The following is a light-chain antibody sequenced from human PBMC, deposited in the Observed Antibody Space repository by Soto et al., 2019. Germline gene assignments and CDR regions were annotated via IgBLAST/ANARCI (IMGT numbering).Light chain of an antibody. Sequence: QSALTQPASVSGSPGQSITISCTGTSSDVGNYNYVSWYQQYPGRVPKLLIYMVSNRPSGVSNRFSGSKSGNTASLTISGLQAEDEADYFCTPPTPGSLYVFGTGTKGTVL. CDR2: MVS. J-gene: IGLJ1*01. CDR1: SSDVGNYNY. V-gene: IGLV2-14*01. CDR3: TPPTPGSLYV.